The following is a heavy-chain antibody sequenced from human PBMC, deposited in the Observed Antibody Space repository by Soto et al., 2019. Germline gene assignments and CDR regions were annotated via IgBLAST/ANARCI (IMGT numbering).Heavy chain of an antibody. D-gene: IGHD2-15*01. Sequence: PGESLKISCKGSGYSFTSYWISWVRQMPGKGLEWMGRIDPSDSYTNYSPSFQGHVTISADKSISTAYLQWSSLKASDTAMYYCVSSAVYCSGGSCYSGYFDYWGQGTLVTVSS. J-gene: IGHJ4*02. CDR1: GYSFTSYW. CDR3: VSSAVYCSGGSCYSGYFDY. V-gene: IGHV5-10-1*01. CDR2: IDPSDSYT.